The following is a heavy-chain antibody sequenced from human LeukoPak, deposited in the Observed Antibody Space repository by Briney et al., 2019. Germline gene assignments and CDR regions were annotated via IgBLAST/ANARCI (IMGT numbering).Heavy chain of an antibody. CDR1: GFTFSSYW. CDR3: ASEEEPGYDSSGPLDY. D-gene: IGHD3-22*01. V-gene: IGHV3-7*01. J-gene: IGHJ4*02. Sequence: PGGSLRLSCAASGFTFSSYWMSWVRQAPGKGLEWVANIKQDGSEKYYVDSVKGRFTISRDNAKNSLYLQMNSLRAEDTAVYYCASEEEPGYDSSGPLDYWGQGTLVTVSS. CDR2: IKQDGSEK.